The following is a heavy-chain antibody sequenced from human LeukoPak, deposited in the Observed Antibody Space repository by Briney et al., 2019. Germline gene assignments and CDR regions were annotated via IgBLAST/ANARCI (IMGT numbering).Heavy chain of an antibody. CDR3: AKVAFDGGKPLNSSFYYMDV. J-gene: IGHJ6*03. V-gene: IGHV3-30*02. D-gene: IGHD3-9*01. Sequence: GGSLRLSCAASGFTFSGYGMHWVRQAPGKGLEWVAFIWYDGSYKYYGDSVKGRFTISRDNSKNTLYLQMNSLRVEDTAVYFCAKVAFDGGKPLNSSFYYMDVWGQGTTVTVS. CDR2: IWYDGSYK. CDR1: GFTFSGYG.